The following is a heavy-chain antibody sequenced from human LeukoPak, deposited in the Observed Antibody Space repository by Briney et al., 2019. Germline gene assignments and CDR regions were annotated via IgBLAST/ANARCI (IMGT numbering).Heavy chain of an antibody. CDR1: RFTFSSYG. CDR3: AKRRPSLTNDY. V-gene: IGHV3-33*06. CDR2: IWYDGSNK. J-gene: IGHJ4*02. Sequence: GRSLRLSCAASRFTFSSYGMHWVRQAPGKGLEWVAVIWYDGSNKYYADSVKGRFTISRDNSKNTLYLQMNSLRAEDTAVYYCAKRRPSLTNDYWGQGTLVTVSS.